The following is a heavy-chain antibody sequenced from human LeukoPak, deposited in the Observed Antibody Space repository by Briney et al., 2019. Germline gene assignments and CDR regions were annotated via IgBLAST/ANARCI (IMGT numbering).Heavy chain of an antibody. D-gene: IGHD6-13*01. Sequence: ASVKVSCKASGYTFTSYGISWVRQAPGQGLEWMGWISAYNGNTNYAQKLQGRVTMTTDTSTSTAYMELRSLRSDDTAVYYCARALAAAGTEAFDYWGQGTLVTVSS. V-gene: IGHV1-18*01. J-gene: IGHJ4*02. CDR3: ARALAAAGTEAFDY. CDR1: GYTFTSYG. CDR2: ISAYNGNT.